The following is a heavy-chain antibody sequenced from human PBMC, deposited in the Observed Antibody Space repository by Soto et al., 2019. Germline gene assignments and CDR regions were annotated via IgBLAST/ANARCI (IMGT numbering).Heavy chain of an antibody. V-gene: IGHV4-34*01. D-gene: IGHD2-15*01. J-gene: IGHJ5*02. CDR3: ARGFEGYCSGGSCDVDP. Sequence: PSQTLSLTCAVYGGSFSGYYWSWIRQPPGKGLEWICVINHSGTTNYTPSLKSRVTISVATSKNQFSLKLSSVTAADTAVYYCARGFEGYCSGGSCDVDPWGKGPLVTVSS. CDR2: INHSGTT. CDR1: GGSFSGYY.